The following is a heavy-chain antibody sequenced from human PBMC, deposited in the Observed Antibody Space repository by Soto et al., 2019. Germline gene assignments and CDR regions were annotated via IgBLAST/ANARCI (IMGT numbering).Heavy chain of an antibody. CDR3: VREASGYYFEY. J-gene: IGHJ4*02. V-gene: IGHV3-23*01. CDR1: GFTFSIYA. CDR2: IRGSGYNT. Sequence: LGGSLRLSCAASGFTFSIYAMSWFRQAPGKGLEWVSAIRGSGYNTFYADSVKGRFTISRDNSKNTLYLHMNSLSVEDTAVYYCVREASGYYFEYWGQGTLVTVSS.